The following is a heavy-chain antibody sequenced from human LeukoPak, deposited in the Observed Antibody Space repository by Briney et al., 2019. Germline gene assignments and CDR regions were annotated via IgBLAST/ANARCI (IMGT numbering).Heavy chain of an antibody. V-gene: IGHV4-4*07. CDR1: GGSTSNYF. CDR3: ARDPEGHGYYFDY. Sequence: SETLSLICTVSGGSTSNYFCTWLRQSAGKGLEWIGRIHTSGSTNYNPSLKSRVSMSVDTSKNQFSLKLSSVTAAGTAVYYCARDPEGHGYYFDYWGQGALVTVSS. J-gene: IGHJ4*02. CDR2: IHTSGST. D-gene: IGHD3-3*01.